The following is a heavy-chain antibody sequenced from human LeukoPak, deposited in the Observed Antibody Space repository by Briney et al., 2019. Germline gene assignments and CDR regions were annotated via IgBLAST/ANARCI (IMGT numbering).Heavy chain of an antibody. V-gene: IGHV3-23*01. Sequence: PGGSLRLSCAASGFTFNNYAMXXXXXXXXXXXXXXXXIXXXGGSTYYADXVXGXXXIXRDXXXXXXYLQMNSLRAEDTAVYYCAKSRXXSGYYLSYFDYWGQGTLVTVSS. CDR2: IXXXGGST. D-gene: IGHD3-22*01. CDR1: GFTFNNYA. J-gene: IGHJ4*02. CDR3: AKSRXXSGYYLSYFDY.